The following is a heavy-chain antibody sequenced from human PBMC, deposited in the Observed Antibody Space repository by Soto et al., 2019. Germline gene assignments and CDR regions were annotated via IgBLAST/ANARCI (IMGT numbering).Heavy chain of an antibody. CDR3: ARDSNGDYGWFDP. Sequence: QVQLVESGGGGVQPGRSLRLSCAASGFTFSSYAMHWVRQAPGKGLEWVAVISYDGSNKYYADSVKGRFTISRDNSKNTLYLQMNSLRAEDTAVYYCARDSNGDYGWFDPWGQGTLVTVSS. CDR2: ISYDGSNK. V-gene: IGHV3-30-3*01. J-gene: IGHJ5*02. CDR1: GFTFSSYA. D-gene: IGHD4-17*01.